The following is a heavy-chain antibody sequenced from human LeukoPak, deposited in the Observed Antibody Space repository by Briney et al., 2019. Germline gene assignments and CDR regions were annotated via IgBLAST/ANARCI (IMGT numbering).Heavy chain of an antibody. CDR3: AKKKQLGTGDAFDI. V-gene: IGHV3-30*04. J-gene: IGHJ3*02. CDR1: GFTFSSYA. D-gene: IGHD5-18*01. CDR2: ISNDGSNK. Sequence: QTGGSLRLSCAASGFTFSSYAMHWVRQAPGKGLEWVAVISNDGSNKYYADSVKGRFTISRDNSKNTLYLQMDSLRAEDTAVYYCAKKKQLGTGDAFDIWGQGTMVTVSS.